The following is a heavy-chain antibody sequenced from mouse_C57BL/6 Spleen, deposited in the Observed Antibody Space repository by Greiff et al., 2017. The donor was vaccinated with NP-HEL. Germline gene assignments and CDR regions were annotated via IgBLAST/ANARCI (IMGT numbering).Heavy chain of an antibody. CDR2: IYPGDGDT. CDR1: GYAFSSSW. CDR3: AEPDYFDY. Sequence: VQLQQSGPELVKPGASVKISCKASGYAFSSSWMNWVKQRPGKGLEWIGRIYPGDGDTNYNGKFKGKATLTADKSSSTAYMQLSSLTSEDSAVYFCAEPDYFDYWGQGTTLTVSS. J-gene: IGHJ2*01. V-gene: IGHV1-82*01.